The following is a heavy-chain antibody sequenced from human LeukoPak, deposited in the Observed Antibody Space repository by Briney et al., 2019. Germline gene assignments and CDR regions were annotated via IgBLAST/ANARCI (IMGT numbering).Heavy chain of an antibody. CDR1: GFTFNIFW. CDR3: ARDSGVRDFDY. J-gene: IGHJ4*02. V-gene: IGHV3-7*04. CDR2: IKQDGSEK. Sequence: GGSLRLSCTGSGFTFNIFWMGWVRQAPGRGLEWVANIKQDGSEKYYLDSVKGRFTISRDNAKNSLYLQMNSLRAEDTAVYYCARDSGVRDFDYWGQGTLVTVSS. D-gene: IGHD3-3*01.